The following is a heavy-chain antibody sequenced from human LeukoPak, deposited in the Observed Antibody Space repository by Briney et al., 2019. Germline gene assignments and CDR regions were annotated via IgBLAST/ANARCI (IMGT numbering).Heavy chain of an antibody. J-gene: IGHJ6*03. D-gene: IGHD3-10*01. CDR3: ARDYGKGSWGYSNIYYYYYMDV. CDR2: ISTSGSRT. V-gene: IGHV3-23*01. CDR1: GFTFSTYG. Sequence: GGSLRLSCAASGFTFSTYGMSWVRQTPGKGLEWVSGISTSGSRTDYAASVKGRFTISRDISENTVYLQMNSLRAEDTAVYYCARDYGKGSWGYSNIYYYYYMDVWGKGTTVTVSS.